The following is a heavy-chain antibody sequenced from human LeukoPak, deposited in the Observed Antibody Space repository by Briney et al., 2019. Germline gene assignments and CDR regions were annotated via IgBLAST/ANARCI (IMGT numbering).Heavy chain of an antibody. V-gene: IGHV3-30*04. D-gene: IGHD6-19*01. CDR3: ARGGSGWYGTRFHY. J-gene: IGHJ4*02. Sequence: GGSLRLSCAASGFTFSSYAMHWVRQAPGKGLEWVAVMSYDGSNKYYADSVKGRFTISRDNSKNTLYLQMNSLRAEDTAVYYCARGGSGWYGTRFHYWGQGTLVTVSS. CDR1: GFTFSSYA. CDR2: MSYDGSNK.